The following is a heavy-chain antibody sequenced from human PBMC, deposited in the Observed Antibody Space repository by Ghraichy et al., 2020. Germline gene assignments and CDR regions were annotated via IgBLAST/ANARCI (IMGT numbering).Heavy chain of an antibody. Sequence: SETLSLTCTVSGGSISSYYWSWIRQPPGKGLEWIGYFYYSGSTNYNPSLKSRVTISVDTSKNQFSLKLSSVTAAATAVYYCARVSDYDFWSGYRFDPWGQGTLVTVSS. CDR1: GGSISSYY. V-gene: IGHV4-59*01. CDR2: FYYSGST. J-gene: IGHJ5*02. CDR3: ARVSDYDFWSGYRFDP. D-gene: IGHD3-3*01.